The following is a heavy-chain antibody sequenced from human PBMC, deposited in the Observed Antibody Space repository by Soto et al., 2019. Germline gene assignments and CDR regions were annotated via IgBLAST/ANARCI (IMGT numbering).Heavy chain of an antibody. CDR1: GGSISSGGYY. J-gene: IGHJ4*02. CDR2: IYYSGST. Sequence: PSETLSLTCTVSGGSISSGGYYWSWIRQHPGKGLEWIGYIYYSGSTYYNPPLKSRVTISVDTSKNQFSLKLSSVTAADTAVYYRARVRGYYCDSSGYDYFDYWRQGTLVTVSS. D-gene: IGHD3-22*01. CDR3: ARVRGYYCDSSGYDYFDY. V-gene: IGHV4-31*03.